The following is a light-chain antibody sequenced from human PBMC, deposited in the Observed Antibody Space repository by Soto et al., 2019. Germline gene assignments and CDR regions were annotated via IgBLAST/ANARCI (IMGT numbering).Light chain of an antibody. Sequence: QLVLTQSPSASASLGASVKLTCPLSSGHSSYVIAWHQQQPEEGPRYLMKLNSDGSHTKGDGIPDRFSGSSSGAERYLTISSLQSEDEADYYCQTWGTGIVVFGGGTKLTVL. J-gene: IGLJ2*01. CDR2: LNSDGSH. CDR1: SGHSSYV. CDR3: QTWGTGIVV. V-gene: IGLV4-69*01.